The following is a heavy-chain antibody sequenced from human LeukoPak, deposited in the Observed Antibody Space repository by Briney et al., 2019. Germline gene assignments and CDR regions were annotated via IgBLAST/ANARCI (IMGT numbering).Heavy chain of an antibody. CDR3: AKDNYYGSMDY. V-gene: IGHV3-30*18. J-gene: IGHJ4*02. Sequence: GGSLRLSCAASGFTFSSYGMHWVRQAPGKGLEWVAVISYDGSNKYYADSVKGRFTISRDNSKNTLYLQMNSLRAEDTAEYYCAKDNYYGSMDYWGQGTLVTVSS. D-gene: IGHD3-10*01. CDR2: ISYDGSNK. CDR1: GFTFSSYG.